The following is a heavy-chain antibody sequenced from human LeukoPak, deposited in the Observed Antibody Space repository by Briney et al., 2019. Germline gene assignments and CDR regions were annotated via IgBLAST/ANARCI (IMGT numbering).Heavy chain of an antibody. CDR3: ASRNSGSYYDSYYFDY. CDR2: IYYSGTT. V-gene: IGHV4-39*01. CDR1: GGSISSSSYY. D-gene: IGHD1-26*01. Sequence: SETLSLTCSVSGGSISSSSYYWGWIRQPPGEGLQWIGSIYYSGTTYYNPSLKSRVTISLDTSKNQFSLRLTAVTAADTAVYYCASRNSGSYYDSYYFDYWGQGTLVTVSS. J-gene: IGHJ4*02.